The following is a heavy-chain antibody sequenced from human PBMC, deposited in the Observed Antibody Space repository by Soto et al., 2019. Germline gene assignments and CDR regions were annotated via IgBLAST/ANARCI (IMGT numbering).Heavy chain of an antibody. CDR3: AKDRGIAAAYYYYYGMDV. Sequence: GGSLRLSCAASGFTFSSHGMHWVRQAPGKGLEWVAVISYDGSNKYYADSVKGRFTISRDNSKNTLYLQMNSLRAEDTAVYYCAKDRGIAAAYYYYYGMDVWGQGTTVTVSS. CDR2: ISYDGSNK. V-gene: IGHV3-30*18. J-gene: IGHJ6*02. D-gene: IGHD6-13*01. CDR1: GFTFSSHG.